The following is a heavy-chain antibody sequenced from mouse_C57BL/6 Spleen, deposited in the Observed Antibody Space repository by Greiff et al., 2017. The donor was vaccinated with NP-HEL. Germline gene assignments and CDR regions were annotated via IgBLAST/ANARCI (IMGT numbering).Heavy chain of an antibody. Sequence: EVQLVESGPGMVKPSQSLSLTCTVTGYSITSGYDWHWIRHFPGNKLEWMGYISYSGSTNYNPSLKSRISITHDTSKNHFFLKLNSVTTEDTATYYCARRKASYYSNLDWYFDVWGTGTTVTVSS. CDR3: ARRKASYYSNLDWYFDV. J-gene: IGHJ1*03. V-gene: IGHV3-1*01. D-gene: IGHD2-5*01. CDR1: GYSITSGYD. CDR2: ISYSGST.